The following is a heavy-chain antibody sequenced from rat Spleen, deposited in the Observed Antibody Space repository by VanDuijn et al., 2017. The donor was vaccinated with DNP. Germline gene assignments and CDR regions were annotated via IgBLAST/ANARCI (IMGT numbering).Heavy chain of an antibody. CDR2: INTDGGST. CDR1: GFTFSSYW. J-gene: IGHJ2*01. CDR3: TRGVYYGSSWAFDY. V-gene: IGHV5-58*01. D-gene: IGHD1-6*01. Sequence: EVQLVETGGGLVQPGRSLKLSCVASGFTFSSYWMYWIRQTPGRGLEWVASINTDGGSTHYPDSVKGRFTISRDTAKSSLYLQMNSLKSEDTATYYCTRGVYYGSSWAFDYWGHGVMVTVSS.